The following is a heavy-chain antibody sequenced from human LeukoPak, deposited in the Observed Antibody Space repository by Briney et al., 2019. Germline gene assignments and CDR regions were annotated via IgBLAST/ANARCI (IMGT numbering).Heavy chain of an antibody. CDR3: VKGPRPDITVAHTVEN. J-gene: IGHJ4*02. CDR1: GFIFSIYA. CDR2: ISSRGDST. Sequence: GGSLRLSCAASGFIFSIYAMSWVRQVPGRGLEWVSTISSRGDSTYVADSVKGRFTISRDNSKNSLYLQMNTVRAEDTAVYYCVKGPRPDITVAHTVENWGQGTLVTVSS. V-gene: IGHV3-23*01. D-gene: IGHD6-19*01.